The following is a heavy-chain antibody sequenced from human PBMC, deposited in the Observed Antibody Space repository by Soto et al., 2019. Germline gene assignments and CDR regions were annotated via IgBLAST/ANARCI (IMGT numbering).Heavy chain of an antibody. J-gene: IGHJ6*02. CDR3: AREGNYDSSCYSYYYGMDV. CDR1: GGSISSGGYY. Sequence: QVQLQESGPGLVKPSQTLSLTCTVSGGSISSGGYYWSWIRQHPGKGLEGIGYIYYSGSTYYNPSLQSRVNVSAATSKNQFSLKLSSVTAANTAVYYCAREGNYDSSCYSYYYGMDVWGQGTTVTVSS. D-gene: IGHD3-22*01. V-gene: IGHV4-31*03. CDR2: IYYSGST.